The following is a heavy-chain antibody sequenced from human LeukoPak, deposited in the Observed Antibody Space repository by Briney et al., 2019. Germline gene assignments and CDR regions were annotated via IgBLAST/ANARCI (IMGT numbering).Heavy chain of an antibody. V-gene: IGHV3-66*01. Sequence: PGGSLRLSCAASGFTVSSNDMSWVRQAPGKGLEWVSLIYSGRSTYYADSAKGRFIISRDNSKNTLYLQMNSLRAEDTAVYYCARYSGTFSNSYFDCWGQGTLVTVSS. CDR2: IYSGRST. CDR3: ARYSGTFSNSYFDC. J-gene: IGHJ4*02. D-gene: IGHD1-26*01. CDR1: GFTVSSND.